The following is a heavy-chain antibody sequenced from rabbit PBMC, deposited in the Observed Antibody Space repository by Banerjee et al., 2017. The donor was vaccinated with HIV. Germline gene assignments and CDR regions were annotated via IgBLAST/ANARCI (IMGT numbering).Heavy chain of an antibody. CDR3: ARDLAGVVGWNFNL. CDR1: GFSFSSSYD. J-gene: IGHJ4*01. CDR2: IYTGSSTTT. V-gene: IGHV1S45*01. D-gene: IGHD4-1*01. Sequence: QEQLVESGGGLVQPEGSLTLTCTASGFSFSSSYDMCWVRQAPGKGLEWIACIYTGSSTTTVYASWAKGRFSISKTSSTTVTLQMTSLTAADTASYFCARDLAGVVGWNFNLWGPGTLVTVS.